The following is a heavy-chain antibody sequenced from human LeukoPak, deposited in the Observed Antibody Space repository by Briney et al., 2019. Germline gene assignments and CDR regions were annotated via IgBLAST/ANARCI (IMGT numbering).Heavy chain of an antibody. V-gene: IGHV3-21*01. D-gene: IGHD3-22*01. CDR3: ARDLGRSGYYTIDAFDI. CDR2: ISSSSSHI. Sequence: GGSLRLSCAASGFTFNTYSMNCVRQAPGKGLEWVSSISSSSSHIYYADSVKGRFTISRDNAKNSLYLQMNSLRAEDTAVYYCARDLGRSGYYTIDAFDIWGQGTMVTVSS. CDR1: GFTFNTYS. J-gene: IGHJ3*02.